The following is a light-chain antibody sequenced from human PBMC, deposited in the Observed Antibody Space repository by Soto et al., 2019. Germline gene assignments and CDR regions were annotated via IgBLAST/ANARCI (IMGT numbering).Light chain of an antibody. V-gene: IGKV3-20*01. CDR3: QQYGSSPQIT. CDR1: QSVSSSY. Sequence: EIVLTQSPGTLSLSPGERATLSCRASQSVSSSYLAWYQQKPGQAPRLLIYGASSRATGIPDRFSGSVSGTDFTLTSSRLEPEDFAVYYCQQYGSSPQITVGQGTRLEIK. CDR2: GAS. J-gene: IGKJ5*01.